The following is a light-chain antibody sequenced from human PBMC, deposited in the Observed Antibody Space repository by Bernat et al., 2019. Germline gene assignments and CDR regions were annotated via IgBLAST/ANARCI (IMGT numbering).Light chain of an antibody. J-gene: IGKJ4*01. CDR3: QQTYTFPLT. Sequence: DVQMTQSPSSVSASVGDRVTLTCRASEKIYSFLAWYQQKPGKAPHLLISKTSTLQTGVPSRFSGSASGTDFTLTISGLQREDFATYYCQQTYTFPLTFGGGTKV. V-gene: IGKV1-12*01. CDR2: KTS. CDR1: EKIYSF.